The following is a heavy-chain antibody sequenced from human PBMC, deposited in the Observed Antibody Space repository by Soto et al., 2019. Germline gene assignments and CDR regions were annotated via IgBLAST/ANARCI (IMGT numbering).Heavy chain of an antibody. Sequence: ASVKVSCKASGDSFNNDGVNWVRQAPAQGLEWVGGIIPHFGPAKYPQKFQGRATITADTPTNTVFMELLILTADDTVIYYCARGALLDWHNYFALDVWGQGTSVTVSS. V-gene: IGHV1-69*06. CDR3: ARGALLDWHNYFALDV. J-gene: IGHJ6*02. CDR2: IIPHFGPA. CDR1: GDSFNNDG. D-gene: IGHD3-9*01.